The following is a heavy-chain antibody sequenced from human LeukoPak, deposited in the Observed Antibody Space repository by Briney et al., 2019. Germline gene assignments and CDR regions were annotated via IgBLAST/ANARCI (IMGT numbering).Heavy chain of an antibody. V-gene: IGHV1-18*01. Sequence: ASVKVSCKASGYTFTTLGISWVRQAPGQGLEWMGWISTYSGNTIYAQNLQDRVTMTRDTSTSTVYMELSSLRSEDTAVYYCARDRYYGSGRYNYFDYWGQGTLVTVSS. CDR1: GYTFTTLG. CDR2: ISTYSGNT. D-gene: IGHD3-10*01. CDR3: ARDRYYGSGRYNYFDY. J-gene: IGHJ4*02.